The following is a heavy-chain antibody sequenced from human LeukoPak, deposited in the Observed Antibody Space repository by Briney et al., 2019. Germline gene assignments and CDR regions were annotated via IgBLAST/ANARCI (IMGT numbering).Heavy chain of an antibody. CDR2: IYYSGYT. J-gene: IGHJ6*03. V-gene: IGHV4-61*01. CDR3: ARTTMVRGTYYMDV. Sequence: SETLSLTCTVSGGSISSSSYYWSWIRQPPGKGLEWIGYIYYSGYTNYNPSLKSRVTISVDTSKNQSSLKLSSVTAADTAVYYCARTTMVRGTYYMDVWGKGTTVTISS. D-gene: IGHD3-10*01. CDR1: GGSISSSSYY.